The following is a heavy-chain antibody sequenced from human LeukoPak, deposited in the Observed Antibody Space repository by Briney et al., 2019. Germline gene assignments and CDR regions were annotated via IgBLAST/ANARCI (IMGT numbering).Heavy chain of an antibody. Sequence: ASVKVSCKVSGYTLTELSMHWVRQAPGKGFEWMGGFDPEDGETIYAQKFQGRVTMTEDTSTDTAYMELSSLRSEDTAVYYCAKWVKDGDYESWFDPWGQGTLVTVSS. CDR2: FDPEDGET. J-gene: IGHJ5*02. CDR1: GYTLTELS. CDR3: AKWVKDGDYESWFDP. D-gene: IGHD4-17*01. V-gene: IGHV1-24*01.